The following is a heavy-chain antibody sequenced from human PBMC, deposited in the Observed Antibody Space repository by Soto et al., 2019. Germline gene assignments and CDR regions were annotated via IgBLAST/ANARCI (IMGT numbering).Heavy chain of an antibody. D-gene: IGHD1-1*01. CDR1: GFSLTTNEVA. V-gene: IGHV2-5*01. J-gene: IGHJ4*02. Sequence: QLTLKESGPTLVKPTQTLTLTCTFYGFSLTTNEVAVGWIRQPPGHALQGLAIIYGNDANFYRPSLKGRINISKDTSTNQVVLTTTNLLPVDTATYDCARRYDPYYFDSCGQGTLVTVSS. CDR3: ARRYDPYYFDS. CDR2: IYGNDAN.